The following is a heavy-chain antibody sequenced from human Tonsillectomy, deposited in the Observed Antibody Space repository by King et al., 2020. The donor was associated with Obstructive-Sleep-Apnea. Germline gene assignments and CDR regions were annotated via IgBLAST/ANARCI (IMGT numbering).Heavy chain of an antibody. D-gene: IGHD1-26*01. V-gene: IGHV3-30-3*01. CDR2: ISDDGSNK. CDR3: AREITGWELPSSSFDY. Sequence: VQLVESGGGVVQPGRSLRLSCAASGFTFSSYAMHWVRQAPGKGLEWVAVISDDGSNKYYADSVKGRFTISRDNSKNTLYLQMNSLRAEDTAVYYCAREITGWELPSSSFDYWGQGTLVTVSS. J-gene: IGHJ4*02. CDR1: GFTFSSYA.